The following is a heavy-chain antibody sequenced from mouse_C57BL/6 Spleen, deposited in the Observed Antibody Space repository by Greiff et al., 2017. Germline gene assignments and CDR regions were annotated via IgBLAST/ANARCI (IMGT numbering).Heavy chain of an antibody. V-gene: IGHV5-6*01. CDR2: ISSGGSYT. CDR3: ARHGNPYAMDY. CDR1: GFTFSSYG. D-gene: IGHD2-1*01. J-gene: IGHJ4*01. Sequence: EVQLVESGGDLVKPGGSLKLSCAASGFTFSSYGMSWVRQTPDKRLAWVATISSGGSYTYYPDSVKGRFTISRDTAKNTLYLQMSSLKSEDTAMYYCARHGNPYAMDYWGQGTSVTVSS.